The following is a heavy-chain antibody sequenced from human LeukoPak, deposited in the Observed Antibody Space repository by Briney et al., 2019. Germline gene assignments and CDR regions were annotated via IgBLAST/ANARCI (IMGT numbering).Heavy chain of an antibody. CDR3: ARGYCSSTSCYAPLDY. J-gene: IGHJ4*02. CDR1: GGTFSSYA. D-gene: IGHD2-2*01. V-gene: IGHV1-69*04. CDR2: IIPILGIA. Sequence: GASVKVSCKASGGTFSSYAISWVRQAPGQGLEWMGRIIPILGIANYAQKFQGRVTITADKSTSTAYMELSSLRSEDTAVYYCARGYCSSTSCYAPLDYWGQGTLVTVSS.